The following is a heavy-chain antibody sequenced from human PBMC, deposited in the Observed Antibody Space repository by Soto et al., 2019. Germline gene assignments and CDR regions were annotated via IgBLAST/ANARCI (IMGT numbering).Heavy chain of an antibody. Sequence: VGSLRLSCAASGFTVSSNYMSWVRQAPGKGLEWVSVIYSGGSTYYADSVKGRFTISRDNSKNTLYLQMNSLRAEDTAVYYCASDTMVRGVIGYYWGQGTLVTVSS. CDR2: IYSGGST. J-gene: IGHJ4*02. D-gene: IGHD3-10*01. CDR1: GFTVSSNY. CDR3: ASDTMVRGVIGYY. V-gene: IGHV3-53*01.